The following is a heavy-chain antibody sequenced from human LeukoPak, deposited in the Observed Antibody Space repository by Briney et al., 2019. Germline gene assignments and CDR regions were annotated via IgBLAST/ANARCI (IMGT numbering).Heavy chain of an antibody. CDR2: IRSKAYRGTT. Sequence: GGSLRLSCTTSGFNFGDHAMTWVRQAPGKGLEWVGFIRSKAYRGTTEYAASVKGRFTISRDDSKSVVYLQMNSPKSEDTAVYYCSRGPIQLWVHNGVDVWGQGTTVTVSS. CDR3: SRGPIQLWVHNGVDV. J-gene: IGHJ6*02. V-gene: IGHV3-49*04. D-gene: IGHD5-18*01. CDR1: GFNFGDHA.